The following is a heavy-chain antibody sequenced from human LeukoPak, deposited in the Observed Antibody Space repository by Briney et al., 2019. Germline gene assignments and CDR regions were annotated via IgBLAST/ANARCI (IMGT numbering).Heavy chain of an antibody. D-gene: IGHD2-2*01. J-gene: IGHJ4*02. Sequence: GRSLRLSCAASGFTFSNHAMHWVRQGPGKGLEWVALISFDESTNYYADSVKGRFTISGDNSKNTQYLQMNSLRPEDTAVYYCARGRTPYCRSTTCYARLDYWGQGTLVTVSS. CDR1: GFTFSNHA. CDR2: ISFDESTN. V-gene: IGHV3-30*04. CDR3: ARGRTPYCRSTTCYARLDY.